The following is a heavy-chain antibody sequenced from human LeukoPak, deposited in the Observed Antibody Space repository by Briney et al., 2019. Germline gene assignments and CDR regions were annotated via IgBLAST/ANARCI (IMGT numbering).Heavy chain of an antibody. V-gene: IGHV1-18*01. CDR1: GYTFNNYD. J-gene: IGHJ4*02. D-gene: IGHD3-3*01. CDR3: AKVLTYDFWSAYYFDY. CDR2: ISTYNGKT. Sequence: ASVKVSCKASGYTFNNYDISWVRQAPGQGLEWMAWISTYNGKTNYALTVQGRATITTDKSMSTAYMQLRSLRSDDTDVYYCAKVLTYDFWSAYYFDYWGQGTLVTVSS.